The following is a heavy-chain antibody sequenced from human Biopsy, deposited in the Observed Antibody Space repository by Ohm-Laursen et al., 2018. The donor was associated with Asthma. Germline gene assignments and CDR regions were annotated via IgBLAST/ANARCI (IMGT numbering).Heavy chain of an antibody. CDR2: IKQDGSEK. D-gene: IGHD4-23*01. Sequence: SLRLSCAASGFTFSSYWMSWVRQAPGNGLEWVANIKQDGSEKYYVDSVKGRFTISRDNAKNSLYLQMDSLRDEDTAVYYCARDYGGNSGYYYGMDVWGQGTTVTVSS. CDR1: GFTFSSYW. V-gene: IGHV3-7*01. J-gene: IGHJ6*02. CDR3: ARDYGGNSGYYYGMDV.